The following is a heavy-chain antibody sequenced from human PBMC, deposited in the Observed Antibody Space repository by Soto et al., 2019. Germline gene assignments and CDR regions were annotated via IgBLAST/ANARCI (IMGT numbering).Heavy chain of an antibody. V-gene: IGHV3-23*01. CDR3: AKDIFKYGHTSGYYYTQPPYYFDY. CDR1: GFSFSSYA. J-gene: IGHJ4*02. Sequence: SLRLSCAASGFSFSSYAMSWVRQAPGKGLECVSGISASGSSTYYADSVKGRFTISRDNSKSRLYLEMNSLRAEDTAVYYCAKDIFKYGHTSGYYYTQPPYYFDYWGQGALVTVSS. D-gene: IGHD3-22*01. CDR2: ISASGSST.